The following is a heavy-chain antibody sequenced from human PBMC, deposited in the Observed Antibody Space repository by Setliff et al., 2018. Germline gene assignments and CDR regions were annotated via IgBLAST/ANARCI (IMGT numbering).Heavy chain of an antibody. D-gene: IGHD3-3*01. CDR2: INAGNGNT. CDR3: ARDTYIGDFWSGYYIQGRFDP. V-gene: IGHV1-3*01. CDR1: GYTFTNYA. Sequence: ASVKVSCKASGYTFTNYAIHWVRQAPGQRLEWMGWINAGNGNTKYSQKFQGRVTITRDTSASTAYMELSSLRSEDTAVYYCARDTYIGDFWSGYYIQGRFDPWGQGTLVTASS. J-gene: IGHJ5*02.